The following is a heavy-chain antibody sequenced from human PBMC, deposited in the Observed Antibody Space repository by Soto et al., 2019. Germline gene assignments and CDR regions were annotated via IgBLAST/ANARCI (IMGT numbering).Heavy chain of an antibody. J-gene: IGHJ4*02. Sequence: PGGSLRLSCAASGFTVSNNYMSWVRQAPGKGLEWVSVFYRGGSTYYADSVKGRFTISRDNSKNTLYLQINRLRAEYTAVYYCANSPRDDHPSNDYWGQGTLVTVSS. CDR3: ANSPRDDHPSNDY. CDR1: GFTVSNNY. D-gene: IGHD4-4*01. V-gene: IGHV3-66*01. CDR2: FYRGGST.